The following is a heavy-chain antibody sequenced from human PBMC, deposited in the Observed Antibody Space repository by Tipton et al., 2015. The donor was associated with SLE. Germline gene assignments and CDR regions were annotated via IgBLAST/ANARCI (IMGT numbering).Heavy chain of an antibody. D-gene: IGHD3-16*01. CDR1: GLTFSLFA. V-gene: IGHV3-23*01. Sequence: SLRLSCTASGLTFSLFALGWVRQAPGKGLERVSSISTYVDSESYADSVKGRFTISRDDSKSTLYLQMNGLRVEDTAVYYCARRDVSWCFDLWGRGTLVSVSS. J-gene: IGHJ2*01. CDR3: ARRDVSWCFDL. CDR2: ISTYVDSE.